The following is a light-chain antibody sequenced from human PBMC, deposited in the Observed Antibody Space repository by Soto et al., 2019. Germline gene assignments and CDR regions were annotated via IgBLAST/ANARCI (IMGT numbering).Light chain of an antibody. V-gene: IGKV1-39*01. CDR3: QQSYSNPIT. J-gene: IGKJ5*01. CDR1: QSIRSY. Sequence: DIQITQSPSSLSPSVGDMVTITCRASQSIRSYLNWYQKKKGKAPKLRIYAASSLQSGVPSRLSGSGYGTDLTITISSMQTEDFETYYCQQSYSNPITFGHGTRLEIK. CDR2: AAS.